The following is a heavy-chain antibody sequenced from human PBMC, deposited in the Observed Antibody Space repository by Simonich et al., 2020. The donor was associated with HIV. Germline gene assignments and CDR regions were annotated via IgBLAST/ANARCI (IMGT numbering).Heavy chain of an antibody. J-gene: IGHJ4*02. CDR3: ARRDRELILYFDY. CDR1: GGSFSGYY. V-gene: IGHV4-34*01. CDR2: INHSGST. D-gene: IGHD3-3*01. Sequence: QVQLQQWGAGLLKPSETLSLTCAVYGGSFSGYYWSWIRQPPGKGLEWIGEINHSGSTNYKSSLNSRATISGDKSKNQFSLKLSSVTAADTAIYYCARRDRELILYFDYWGQGNLVTVSS.